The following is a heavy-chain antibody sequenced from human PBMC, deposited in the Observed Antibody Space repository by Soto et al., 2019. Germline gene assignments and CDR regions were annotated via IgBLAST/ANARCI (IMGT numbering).Heavy chain of an antibody. CDR1: GGTFSSYA. J-gene: IGHJ6*02. D-gene: IGHD4-4*01. CDR2: IIPIFATA. CDR3: ARDFRSLAADYSNPPNQLYYCYGMDV. V-gene: IGHV1-69*01. Sequence: QVQLVQSGAEVKKPGSSVKVSCKASGGTFSSYAISWVRQAPGQGLEWMGGIIPIFATANYAQKFQGRVTITADESTSTAYMELSSLRSEDTAVYYCARDFRSLAADYSNPPNQLYYCYGMDVWGQGTTVTVSS.